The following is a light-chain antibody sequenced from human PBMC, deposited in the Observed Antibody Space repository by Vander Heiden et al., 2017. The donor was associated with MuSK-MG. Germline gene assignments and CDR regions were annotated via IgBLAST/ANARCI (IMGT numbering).Light chain of an antibody. Sequence: DIQMTQSPSSLSASVGDSVTITCRASQTITSLINWYQQKPGKAPSLLIYAASALRSGVPSRFSGSGSGSNFSLTISRLQPEDFATYFCQQSDSAPFTFGPGTKVDVK. CDR3: QQSDSAPFT. J-gene: IGKJ3*01. CDR1: QTITSL. CDR2: AAS. V-gene: IGKV1-39*01.